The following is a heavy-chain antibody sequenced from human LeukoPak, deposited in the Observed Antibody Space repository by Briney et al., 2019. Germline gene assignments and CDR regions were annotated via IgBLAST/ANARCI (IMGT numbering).Heavy chain of an antibody. CDR3: ARDSGSYGGHFDY. CDR2: INPTNEKT. D-gene: IGHD1-26*01. V-gene: IGHV1-3*01. J-gene: IGHJ4*02. Sequence: ASVKVSCKASGYSFRNYGMHWVRQAPGQRLEWMGWINPTNEKTKYSEKFQGRVTISRDTGASTVYMELSSLRSEDTAVYYCARDSGSYGGHFDYWGQGTLVTVSS. CDR1: GYSFRNYG.